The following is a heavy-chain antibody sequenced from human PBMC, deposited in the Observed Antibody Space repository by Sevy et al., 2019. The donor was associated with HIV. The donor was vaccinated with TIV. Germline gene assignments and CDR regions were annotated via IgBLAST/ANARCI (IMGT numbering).Heavy chain of an antibody. CDR3: ARGRSPKRLPLLYSGYDHMTAHFFDY. J-gene: IGHJ4*02. CDR1: GESVSSSY. V-gene: IGHV4-34*01. Sequence: SETLSLTCAVYGESVSSSYWTWIRQPPGGGLDWVGEVDHSGGTSYNPSLKSRPTLSLDTSKRQFSLKLNSVTAAATAVYFCARGRSPKRLPLLYSGYDHMTAHFFDYWGQGALVTVSS. D-gene: IGHD5-12*01. CDR2: VDHSGGT.